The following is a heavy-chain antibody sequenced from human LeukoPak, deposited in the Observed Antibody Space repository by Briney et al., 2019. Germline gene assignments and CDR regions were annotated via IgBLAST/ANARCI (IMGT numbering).Heavy chain of an antibody. V-gene: IGHV1-69*13. CDR2: IIPIFGTA. D-gene: IGHD3-10*01. Sequence: ASVKVSCKASGYTFTGYYIHWVRQAPGPGLEWMGGIIPIFGTANYAQKFQGRVTITADESTSTAYMELSSLRSEDTAVYYCSASLGRGGYYYGMDVWGQGTTVTVSS. CDR1: GYTFTGYY. J-gene: IGHJ6*02. CDR3: SASLGRGGYYYGMDV.